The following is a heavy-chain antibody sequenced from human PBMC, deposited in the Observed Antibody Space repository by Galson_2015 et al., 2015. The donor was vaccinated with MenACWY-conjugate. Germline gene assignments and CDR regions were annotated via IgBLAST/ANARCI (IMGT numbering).Heavy chain of an antibody. CDR3: ARVTGGIAAAAPYYYGMDV. J-gene: IGHJ6*02. CDR1: GYTFTSYA. CDR2: INAGNGNT. Sequence: SVKVSCKASGYTFTSYAMHWVRQAPGQRLEWMGWINAGNGNTKYSQKFQGRVTITRDTSASTAYMELSSLRSEDTAVYYCARVTGGIAAAAPYYYGMDVWGQGTTVTVSS. V-gene: IGHV1-3*01. D-gene: IGHD6-13*01.